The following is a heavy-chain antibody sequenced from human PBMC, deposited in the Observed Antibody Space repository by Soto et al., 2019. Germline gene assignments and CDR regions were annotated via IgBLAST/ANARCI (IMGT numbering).Heavy chain of an antibody. CDR2: MNPKIGNT. J-gene: IGHJ4*02. D-gene: IGHD6-13*01. Sequence: ASVKFSWAASGDAFASSDINWARQATGRGREWMGWMNPKIGNTGYSHKFQGIVTMTSNASGRTDYMELSSLRAEDTAVYYCARGARAAAGTGVDYFDSWGQGTLVTVSS. CDR1: GDAFASSD. V-gene: IGHV1-8*01. CDR3: ARGARAAAGTGVDYFDS.